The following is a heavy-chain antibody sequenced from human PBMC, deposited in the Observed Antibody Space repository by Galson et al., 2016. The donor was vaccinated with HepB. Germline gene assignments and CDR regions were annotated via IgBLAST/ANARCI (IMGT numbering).Heavy chain of an antibody. CDR3: ARDLGGGDAFDI. D-gene: IGHD3-16*01. V-gene: IGHV3-66*01. CDR2: DSFAGTK. J-gene: IGHJ3*02. CDR1: GFTASSSY. Sequence: SLRLSCAASGFTASSSYVSWVRQPPGRGLQWVSIDSFAGTKYYADSVRGRFSISRDSSRDKVYLQMDHLRVEDTAIYYCARDLGGGDAFDIWGQGTMVTVSS.